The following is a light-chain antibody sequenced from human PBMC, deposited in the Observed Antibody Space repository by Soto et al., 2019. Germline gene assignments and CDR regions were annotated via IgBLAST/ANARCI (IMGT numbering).Light chain of an antibody. CDR3: QQYGSSPQT. CDR1: QSVSSNY. Sequence: EVVLTQSPGTLSLSPGERATLSCRASQSVSSNYLAWYQQKPGQAPRLLIYGASSRATGIPDRFSGSGSGTDFTLTISRLEPEDFALYYCQQYGSSPQTFGQGTQVEIK. V-gene: IGKV3-20*01. J-gene: IGKJ1*01. CDR2: GAS.